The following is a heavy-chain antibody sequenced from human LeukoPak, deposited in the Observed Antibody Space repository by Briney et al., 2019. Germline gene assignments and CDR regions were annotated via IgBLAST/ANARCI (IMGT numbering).Heavy chain of an antibody. V-gene: IGHV3-30*18. J-gene: IGHJ3*02. Sequence: GRSLRLSCAASGFTFSSYGMHWVRQAPGKGLEWVAVTSYDGSDKYYADSVKGRFTISRDNSKNTLYLQMSGLRAEDTAVYYCAKEETYNAFDIWGQGTMVTVSS. CDR3: AKEETYNAFDI. CDR1: GFTFSSYG. CDR2: TSYDGSDK. D-gene: IGHD2-2*02.